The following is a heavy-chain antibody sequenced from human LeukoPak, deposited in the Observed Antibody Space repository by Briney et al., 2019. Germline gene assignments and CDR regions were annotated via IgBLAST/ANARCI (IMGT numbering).Heavy chain of an antibody. CDR3: ARAAPAAIETYYYYYYMDV. V-gene: IGHV4-4*07. CDR1: GGSISSYY. CDR2: IYTSGST. J-gene: IGHJ6*03. D-gene: IGHD2-2*02. Sequence: PSETLSLTCTVSGGSISSYYWSWIRQPAGKGLEWIGRIYTSGSTNYNPSLKSRVTMSVDTSKNQFSLKLSSVTAADTAVYYCARAAPAAIETYYYYYYMDVWGKGTTVTVSS.